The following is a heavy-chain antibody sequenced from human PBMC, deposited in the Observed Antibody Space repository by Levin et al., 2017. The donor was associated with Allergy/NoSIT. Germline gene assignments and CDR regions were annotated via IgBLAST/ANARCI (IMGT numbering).Heavy chain of an antibody. CDR3: AKDSDFWSGYYGAFDS. J-gene: IGHJ3*02. CDR1: GFTFDDYA. D-gene: IGHD3-3*01. V-gene: IGHV3-9*01. Sequence: SLKISCAASGFTFDDYAMHWVRQAPGKGLEWVSGISWNSGSIGYADSVKGRFTISRDNAKNSLYLQMNSLRAEDTALYYCAKDSDFWSGYYGAFDSWGQGTMVTVAS. CDR2: ISWNSGSI.